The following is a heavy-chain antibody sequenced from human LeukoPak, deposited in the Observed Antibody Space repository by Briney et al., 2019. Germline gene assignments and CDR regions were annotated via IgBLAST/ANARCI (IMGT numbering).Heavy chain of an antibody. CDR3: ARGDYYDSSPMDY. V-gene: IGHV4-59*01. D-gene: IGHD3-22*01. J-gene: IGHJ4*02. CDR2: IYYSGST. Sequence: PSETLSLTCTVSGGSISSYYWSWIRQPPGKGLEWIGYIYYSGSTNYNPSLKSRVTISVDMSKNQFSLKLSSVTAADTAVYYCARGDYYDSSPMDYWGQGTLVTVSS. CDR1: GGSISSYY.